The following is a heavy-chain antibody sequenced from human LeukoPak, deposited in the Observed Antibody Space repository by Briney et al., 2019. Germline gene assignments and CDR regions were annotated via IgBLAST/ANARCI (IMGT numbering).Heavy chain of an antibody. CDR1: GGSISSYY. CDR2: IYYSGST. D-gene: IGHD3-22*01. J-gene: IGHJ6*02. V-gene: IGHV4-59*08. Sequence: SETLSLTCTVSGGSISSYYWSWIRQPPGKGLEWIGYIYYSGSTNYNPSLKSRVTISVDTSKNQFSLKLSSVTAADTAVYYCARQHYYDSSGYWGSYYYYGMDAWGQGTTVTVSS. CDR3: ARQHYYDSSGYWGSYYYYGMDA.